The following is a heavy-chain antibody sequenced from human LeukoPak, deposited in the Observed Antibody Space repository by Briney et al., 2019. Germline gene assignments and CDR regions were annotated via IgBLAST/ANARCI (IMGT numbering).Heavy chain of an antibody. D-gene: IGHD3-10*01. CDR2: ISGSGGST. CDR1: GFTFSSYA. Sequence: GGSLRLSCAASGFTFSSYAMSWVRQAPGKGLEWVSAISGSGGSTYYADSVKGRFTISRDNSKNTLYLQMNSLRAEDTAVYYCAEDIAWFGEYDTVAFDYWGQGTLVTVSS. V-gene: IGHV3-23*01. CDR3: AEDIAWFGEYDTVAFDY. J-gene: IGHJ4*02.